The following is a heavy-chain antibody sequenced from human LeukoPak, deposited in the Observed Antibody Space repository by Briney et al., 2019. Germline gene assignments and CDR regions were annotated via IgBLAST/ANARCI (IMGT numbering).Heavy chain of an antibody. CDR2: IWYNGRNT. D-gene: IGHD2-15*01. CDR1: GFTFSSYG. Sequence: GGSLRLSCAASGFTFSSYGMHWVRQAPGKGLEWVAVIWYNGRNTYYADSVKGRFTISRDNSKNTLYLQMNSLRAEDTAVYYCAKSDYCSGGSCYRDVVIYYGMDVWGQGTTVTVSS. J-gene: IGHJ6*02. CDR3: AKSDYCSGGSCYRDVVIYYGMDV. V-gene: IGHV3-33*06.